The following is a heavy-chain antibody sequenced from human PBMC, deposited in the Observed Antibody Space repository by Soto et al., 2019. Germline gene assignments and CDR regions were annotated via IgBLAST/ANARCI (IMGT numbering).Heavy chain of an antibody. Sequence: QVQLVESGGGVVQPGRSLRLSCAASGFTFSSYGMHWVRQAPGKGLEWVAVISYDGSNKYYADSVKGRFTISRDNSKNTLYLHMNSLRAEDTAVYYCANCRWDTAMCLDYWGQGTLVTVSS. D-gene: IGHD5-18*01. V-gene: IGHV3-30*18. CDR2: ISYDGSNK. CDR3: ANCRWDTAMCLDY. CDR1: GFTFSSYG. J-gene: IGHJ4*02.